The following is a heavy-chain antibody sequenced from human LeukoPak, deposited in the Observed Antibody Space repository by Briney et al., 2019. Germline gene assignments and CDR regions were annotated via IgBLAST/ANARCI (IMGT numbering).Heavy chain of an antibody. J-gene: IGHJ5*02. Sequence: VASVKVSCKASGGTFSSYAISWVRQAPGQGLEWMGGIIPIFGTANYAQKLQGRVTMTTDTSTSTAYMELRSLRSDDTAVYYCARDQTQEDIVVVVAAKGFDPWGQGTLVAVSS. V-gene: IGHV1-69*05. D-gene: IGHD2-15*01. CDR1: GGTFSSYA. CDR3: ARDQTQEDIVVVVAAKGFDP. CDR2: IIPIFGTA.